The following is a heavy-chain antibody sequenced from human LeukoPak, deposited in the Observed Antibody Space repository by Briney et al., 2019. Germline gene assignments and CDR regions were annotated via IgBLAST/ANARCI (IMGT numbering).Heavy chain of an antibody. D-gene: IGHD3-10*01. J-gene: IGHJ4*02. CDR2: IYNDGSST. CDR1: GFTFSHYW. V-gene: IGHV3-74*01. Sequence: QPGGSLRLSCAASGFTFSHYWMHWVRQAPGKGLVWVSRIYNDGSSTSYADSVKGRFTISRDNSKNTLYLQMNSLRAEDTAVYYCARDMNYGSGRYIPLDYWGQGTLVTVSS. CDR3: ARDMNYGSGRYIPLDY.